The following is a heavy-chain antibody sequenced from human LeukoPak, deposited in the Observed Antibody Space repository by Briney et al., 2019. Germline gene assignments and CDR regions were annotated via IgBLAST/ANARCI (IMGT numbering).Heavy chain of an antibody. D-gene: IGHD3-3*01. J-gene: IGHJ6*03. CDR3: ARYSRPTITIFGVVARRYYYYMDV. CDR1: GYTFTSYD. Sequence: ASVKVSCKASGYTFTSYDINWVRQATGQGLEWMGWMNPNSGNTSYAQKFQGRVTMTRNTSMSTAYMELSSLRSEDTAVYYCARYSRPTITIFGVVARRYYYYMDVWGKGTKVTVSS. V-gene: IGHV1-8*01. CDR2: MNPNSGNT.